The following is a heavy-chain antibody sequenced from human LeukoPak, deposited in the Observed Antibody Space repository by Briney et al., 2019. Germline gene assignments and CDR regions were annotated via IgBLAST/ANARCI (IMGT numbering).Heavy chain of an antibody. D-gene: IGHD4/OR15-4a*01. CDR2: IYYSGST. J-gene: IGHJ6*03. Sequence: SETLSLTCTVSGGSISSSSYYWGWIRQPPGKGLEWIGSIYYSGSTYYNPSLKSRVTISVDTSKNQFSLKLSSVTAADTAVYYCARGQVLGKYYYYYYYMDVWGKGTTVTVSS. V-gene: IGHV4-39*07. CDR1: GGSISSSSYY. CDR3: ARGQVLGKYYYYYYYMDV.